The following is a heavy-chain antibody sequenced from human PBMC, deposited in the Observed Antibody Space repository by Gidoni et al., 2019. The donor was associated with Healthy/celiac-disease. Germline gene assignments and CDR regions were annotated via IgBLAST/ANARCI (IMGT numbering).Heavy chain of an antibody. CDR3: AKDDGGDYLYYFDY. Sequence: EVQLLEAGGGLVQPGGSLRLSCAGSGFTFITYAMSWVRQAPGKGLEWVSAISGSGGITYYADSVKGRFTISRDNSENTLYLQMNSLTAEDTAVYYCAKDDGGDYLYYFDYWGQGTLVTVSS. J-gene: IGHJ4*02. V-gene: IGHV3-23*01. D-gene: IGHD2-21*02. CDR2: ISGSGGIT. CDR1: GFTFITYA.